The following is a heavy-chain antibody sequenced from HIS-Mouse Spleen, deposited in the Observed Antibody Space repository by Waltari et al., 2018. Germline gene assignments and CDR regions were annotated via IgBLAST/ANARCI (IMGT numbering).Heavy chain of an antibody. CDR2: MNHNSSNT. V-gene: IGHV1-8*01. Sequence: QVQLVQSGAEVKKPGASVKVSCKASGYTFTSYDSTWVRQATGQGHEWMGWMNHNSSNTGYARKFQGRVNMARNTSISTAYMELSSLRSEDTAVYYCARVYYDFWSGYYYWGQGTLVTVSS. D-gene: IGHD3-3*01. CDR3: ARVYYDFWSGYYY. CDR1: GYTFTSYD. J-gene: IGHJ4*02.